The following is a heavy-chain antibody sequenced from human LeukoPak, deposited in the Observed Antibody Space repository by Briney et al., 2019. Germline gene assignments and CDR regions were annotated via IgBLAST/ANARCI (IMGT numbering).Heavy chain of an antibody. CDR1: GGFFSGYY. V-gene: IGHV4-34*01. Sequence: SETLSLTCAVYGGFFSGYYWSWIRQPPGKGLEWIGEINHSGSTNYNPSLKSRVTISVDTSKNQFSLKLSSVTAADTAVYYCARVHLYDILTGSDDYWGQGTLVTVSS. D-gene: IGHD3-9*01. CDR3: ARVHLYDILTGSDDY. CDR2: INHSGST. J-gene: IGHJ4*02.